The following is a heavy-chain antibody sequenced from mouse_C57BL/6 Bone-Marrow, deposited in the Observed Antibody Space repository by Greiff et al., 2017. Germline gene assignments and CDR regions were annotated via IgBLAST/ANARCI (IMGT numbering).Heavy chain of an antibody. CDR1: GFTFSSYA. V-gene: IGHV5-4*03. CDR3: ARGGTGTSAY. J-gene: IGHJ3*01. D-gene: IGHD4-1*01. Sequence: EVKLVESGGGLVKPGGSLKLSCAASGFTFSSYAMSWVRQTPEKRLEWVATISDGGSYTYYPDNVKGRFTISRDNAKNNLYLQMSHLKSEDTAMYYCARGGTGTSAYWGQGTLVTVSA. CDR2: ISDGGSYT.